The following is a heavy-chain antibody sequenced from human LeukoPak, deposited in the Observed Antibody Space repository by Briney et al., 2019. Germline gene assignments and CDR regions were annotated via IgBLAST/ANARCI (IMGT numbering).Heavy chain of an antibody. J-gene: IGHJ6*03. CDR1: GGSISSSNW. V-gene: IGHV4-4*02. D-gene: IGHD3-10*01. CDR3: ARTDCYGSGSKPRRYYYMDV. CDR2: IYHSGST. Sequence: SGTLSLTCAVSGGSISSSNWWSWVRQPPGEGLEWIGEIYHSGSTNYNPSLKSRVTISVDKSKNQFSLKLSSVTAAGTAVYYCARTDCYGSGSKPRRYYYMDVWGKGTTVTVSS.